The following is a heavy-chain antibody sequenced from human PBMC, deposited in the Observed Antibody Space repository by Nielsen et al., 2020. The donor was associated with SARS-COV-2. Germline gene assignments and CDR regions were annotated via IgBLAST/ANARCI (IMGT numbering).Heavy chain of an antibody. Sequence: SETLSLTCTVSGGSISSYYWSWIRQPPGKRLEWIGYIYYSGSTNYNPSLKSRVTISVDTSKNQFSLKLSSVTAADTAVYYCARGVDSGSQVGFDPWGQGTLVTVSS. J-gene: IGHJ5*02. D-gene: IGHD1-26*01. CDR1: GGSISSYY. CDR3: ARGVDSGSQVGFDP. V-gene: IGHV4-59*01. CDR2: IYYSGST.